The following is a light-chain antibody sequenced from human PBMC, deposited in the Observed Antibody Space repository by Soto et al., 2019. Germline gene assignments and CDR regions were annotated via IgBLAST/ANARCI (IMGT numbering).Light chain of an antibody. CDR2: AAS. Sequence: DIQLTQSPSFLSASVGDRVTISCRASQGISDYLAWYQQKPGKAPKLLIYAASTLQSGVPSRFSGSASGTEVTLTISSLQPEDFATYFCQQFNAYPLTFGGGTMVEIK. CDR3: QQFNAYPLT. CDR1: QGISDY. J-gene: IGKJ4*01. V-gene: IGKV1-9*01.